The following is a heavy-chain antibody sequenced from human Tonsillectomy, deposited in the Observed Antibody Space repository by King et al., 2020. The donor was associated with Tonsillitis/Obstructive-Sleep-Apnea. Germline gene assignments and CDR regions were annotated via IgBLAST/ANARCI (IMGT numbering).Heavy chain of an antibody. CDR3: VKGALLWFGELSYFDD. V-gene: IGHV3-64D*06. CDR1: GFTFSSYA. CDR2: ISSNGGST. D-gene: IGHD3-10*01. Sequence: VQLVESGGGLVQPGGSLRLSCSASGFTFSSYAMHWVRQAPGKGLEYVSAISSNGGSTYYADSVKGRFTISRDNSKNTLYLQMSSLRAEDTAVYYCVKGALLWFGELSYFDDWGQGTLVTVSS. J-gene: IGHJ4*02.